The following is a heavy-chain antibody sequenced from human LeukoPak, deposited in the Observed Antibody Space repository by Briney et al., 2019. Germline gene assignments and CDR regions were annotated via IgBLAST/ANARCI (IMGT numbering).Heavy chain of an antibody. V-gene: IGHV4-59*08. Sequence: TSETLSLTCTVSGGSISSYYWSRIRQPPGKGLEWIGYIYYSGNTNYNPSLKSRVTISVDTSKNQFSLKLSSVTAADTAVYYCARTGTSITLDRGYFDYWGQGTLVTVSS. D-gene: IGHD3-10*01. CDR2: IYYSGNT. CDR3: ARTGTSITLDRGYFDY. J-gene: IGHJ4*02. CDR1: GGSISSYY.